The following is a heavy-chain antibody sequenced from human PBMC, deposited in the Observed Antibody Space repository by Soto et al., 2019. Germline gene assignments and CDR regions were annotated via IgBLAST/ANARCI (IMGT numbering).Heavy chain of an antibody. CDR2: ISYDGSNK. J-gene: IGHJ4*02. Sequence: GGSLRLTCAASGFTFSSYGMHWVRQAPGKGLEWVAVISYDGSNKYYADSVKGRFTISRDNSKNTLYLQMNSLRAEDTAVYYCAKAGLWSGYYRYWGQGTLVTVLL. CDR3: AKAGLWSGYYRY. V-gene: IGHV3-30*18. D-gene: IGHD3-3*01. CDR1: GFTFSSYG.